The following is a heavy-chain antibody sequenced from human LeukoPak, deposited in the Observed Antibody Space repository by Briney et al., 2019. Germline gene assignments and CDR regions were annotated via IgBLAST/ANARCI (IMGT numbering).Heavy chain of an antibody. CDR3: ARVNRMVPGYCSGGTCPGDY. CDR2: ISSSSSTI. D-gene: IGHD2-15*01. Sequence: GGSLRLSCAASGFTFSSYGMSRVRQAPGKGLEWVSYISSSSSTIYYADSVKGRFTISRDNAKNSLYLQMNSLRAEDTAVYYCARVNRMVPGYCSGGTCPGDYWGQGTLVTVSS. V-gene: IGHV3-48*01. J-gene: IGHJ4*02. CDR1: GFTFSSYG.